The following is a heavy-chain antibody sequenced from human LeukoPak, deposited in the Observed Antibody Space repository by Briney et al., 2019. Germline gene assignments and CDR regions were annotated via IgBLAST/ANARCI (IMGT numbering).Heavy chain of an antibody. J-gene: IGHJ4*02. V-gene: IGHV3-23*01. D-gene: IGHD2-21*02. CDR3: AKSSYLGVVTAIDY. Sequence: GGSLRLSCAASGFTFSSYAMSWVRQAPGKGLEWVSAISGSGGSTYYADSVKGRFTISRDNSKNTLYLQMNSLRAEDTAVYYCAKSSYLGVVTAIDYWGQGTLDTVSS. CDR2: ISGSGGST. CDR1: GFTFSSYA.